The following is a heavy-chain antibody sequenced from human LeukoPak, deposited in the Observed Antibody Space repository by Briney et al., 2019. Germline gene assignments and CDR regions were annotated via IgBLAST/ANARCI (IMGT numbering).Heavy chain of an antibody. CDR1: GFTFSSYG. J-gene: IGHJ5*02. CDR3: AKGAHPLDIVVVPAVTP. V-gene: IGHV3-30*02. CDR2: IRYDGSNK. D-gene: IGHD2-2*03. Sequence: PGGSLRLSCAASGFTFSSYGMHWVRQAPGKGLEWVAFIRYDGSNKYYADSVKGRFTISRDNSKNTLYLQMYSLRAEDTAVYYCAKGAHPLDIVVVPAVTPWGQGTLVTVSS.